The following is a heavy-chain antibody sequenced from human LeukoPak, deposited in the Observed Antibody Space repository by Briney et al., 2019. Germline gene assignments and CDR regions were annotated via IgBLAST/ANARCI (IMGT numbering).Heavy chain of an antibody. CDR3: ARDGYNYRRFDY. CDR1: GGSISSGSYY. J-gene: IGHJ4*02. CDR2: IYTSGST. Sequence: SETLSLTCTVSGGSISSGSYYWSWIRQPAGKGLEWIGRIYTSGSTNYNPSLKSRVTISVDTSKNQFSLKLGSVTAADTAVYYCARDGYNYRRFDYWGQGTLVTVSS. D-gene: IGHD5-24*01. V-gene: IGHV4-61*02.